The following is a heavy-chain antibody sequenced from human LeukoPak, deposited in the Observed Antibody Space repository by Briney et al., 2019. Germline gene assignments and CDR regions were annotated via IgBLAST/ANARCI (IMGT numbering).Heavy chain of an antibody. Sequence: GGVLRLSCAASGFTFSSYDMHWVRQATGKGLEWVSAIGTAGDTYYPGSVKGRFTISRENAKNSLYLQMNSLRAGDTAVYYCARATAMDEDYYYYYMDVWGKGTTVTVSS. CDR3: ARATAMDEDYYYYYMDV. V-gene: IGHV3-13*01. CDR1: GFTFSSYD. D-gene: IGHD5-18*01. CDR2: IGTAGDT. J-gene: IGHJ6*03.